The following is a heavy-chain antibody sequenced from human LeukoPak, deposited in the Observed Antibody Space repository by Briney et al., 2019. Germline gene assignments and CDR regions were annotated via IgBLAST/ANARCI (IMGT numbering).Heavy chain of an antibody. J-gene: IGHJ1*01. CDR1: GYSISSGYY. CDR2: IYHSGST. Sequence: SAPLSLTCAVSGYSISSGYYWGWIRQPPGKGLEWIGSIYHSGSTYYNPSLKSRVTISVDTSKNQFSLKLSSVTAADTAVYYCTGSGSYYNALFQHWGQGTLVTVSS. CDR3: TGSGSYYNALFQH. V-gene: IGHV4-38-2*01. D-gene: IGHD3-10*01.